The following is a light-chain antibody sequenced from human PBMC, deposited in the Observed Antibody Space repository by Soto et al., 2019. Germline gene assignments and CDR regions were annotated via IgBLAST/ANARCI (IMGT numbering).Light chain of an antibody. J-gene: IGLJ1*01. Sequence: QSALTQPPSVSGAPGQRVTVSCTGSSSNIGAGYDVHWYQQLPGTAPKLLIYVNSNRPSGVPDRFSGSKSGTSASLAITGLQAEDEADYYCQSYDSSLLYVFGTGTKLPS. V-gene: IGLV1-40*01. CDR3: QSYDSSLLYV. CDR2: VNS. CDR1: SSNIGAGYD.